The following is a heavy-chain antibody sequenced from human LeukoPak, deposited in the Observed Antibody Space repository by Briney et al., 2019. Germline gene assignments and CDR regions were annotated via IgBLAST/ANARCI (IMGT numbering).Heavy chain of an antibody. CDR3: ARVKWHYYDSSGYYQSNWFDP. J-gene: IGHJ5*02. Sequence: SETLSLTCTVSGGSISSYYWSWIRQPPGKGLEWIGYIYYSGSTSYNPSLKSRVTISVDTSKNQFSLKLSSVTAADTAVYYCARVKWHYYDSSGYYQSNWFDPWGQGTLVTVSS. D-gene: IGHD3-22*01. V-gene: IGHV4-59*12. CDR1: GGSISSYY. CDR2: IYYSGST.